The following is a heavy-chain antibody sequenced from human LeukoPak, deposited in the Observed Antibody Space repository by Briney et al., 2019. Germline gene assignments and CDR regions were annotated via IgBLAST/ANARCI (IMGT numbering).Heavy chain of an antibody. D-gene: IGHD3-10*01. V-gene: IGHV3-23*01. CDR3: AKDFGGAGSYYCPFDY. CDR2: INTGGVST. Sequence: GSLRLSCAASGFTFSSYGMSWVRQAPGKGLEWVSAINTGGVSTYYADSVKGRFTISRDNSRNTLYLQMNSLRAEDTAVYYCAKDFGGAGSYYCPFDYWGQGTLVTVSS. CDR1: GFTFSSYG. J-gene: IGHJ4*02.